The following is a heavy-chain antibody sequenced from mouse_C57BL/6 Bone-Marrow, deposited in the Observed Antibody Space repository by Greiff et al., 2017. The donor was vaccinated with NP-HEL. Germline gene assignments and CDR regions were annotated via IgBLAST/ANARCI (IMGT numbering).Heavy chain of an antibody. D-gene: IGHD2-4*01. CDR3: AREGGLRRRTYARDY. V-gene: IGHV5-16*01. CDR2: INYDGSST. J-gene: IGHJ4*01. Sequence: EVMLVESEGGLVQPGSSMKLSCTASGFTFSDYYMAWVRQVPEKGLEWVANINYDGSSTYYLDSLKSRFIISRDNAKNILYLQMNSLKSEDTATYYCAREGGLRRRTYARDYWGQGTSVTVSS. CDR1: GFTFSDYY.